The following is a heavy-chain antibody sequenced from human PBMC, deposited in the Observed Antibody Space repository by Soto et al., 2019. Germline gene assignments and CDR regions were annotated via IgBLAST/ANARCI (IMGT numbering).Heavy chain of an antibody. CDR1: GFTFSSYN. J-gene: IGHJ6*03. V-gene: IGHV3-48*01. CDR3: ARSLGYCSSTSCYSDYYYYMDV. CDR2: ISSSSGTI. D-gene: IGHD2-2*01. Sequence: GGSLRLSCAASGFTFSSYNMNWVRQAPGEWLEWVSYISSSSGTIYYADSLKGRFTISRDNAKNSLYVQMNSLRAEDTAVYYCARSLGYCSSTSCYSDYYYYMDVWGKGTTVTVSS.